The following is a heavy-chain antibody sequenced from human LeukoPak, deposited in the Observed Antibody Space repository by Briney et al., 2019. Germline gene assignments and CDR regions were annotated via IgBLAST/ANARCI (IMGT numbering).Heavy chain of an antibody. CDR1: GFTFSTYW. CDR3: VRDGGVAVAGTADY. CDR2: IKQDGSEK. Sequence: GGSLRLSCAASGFTFSTYWMSWVRQGAGKGLEWVANIKQDGSEKYYVDSVEGRFTISRDNAKNSLYLQMNSLRAEDTAVYYCVRDGGVAVAGTADYWGQGTLVTVSS. V-gene: IGHV3-7*01. J-gene: IGHJ4*02. D-gene: IGHD6-19*01.